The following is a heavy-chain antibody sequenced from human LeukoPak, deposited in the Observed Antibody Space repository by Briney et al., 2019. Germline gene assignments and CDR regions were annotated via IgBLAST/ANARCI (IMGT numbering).Heavy chain of an antibody. Sequence: PGGSLRLSCAASGFTFSGHWMSWVRQVPGKGLEWVANIKQDGSDKYYLDSVKGRFTVSRDNARDSLYLQMNSLRAEDTAVYYCASTGEYSGYGKAYYYYYYMDVWGKGTTVTVSS. J-gene: IGHJ6*03. CDR3: ASTGEYSGYGKAYYYYYYMDV. V-gene: IGHV3-7*01. CDR2: IKQDGSDK. CDR1: GFTFSGHW. D-gene: IGHD5-12*01.